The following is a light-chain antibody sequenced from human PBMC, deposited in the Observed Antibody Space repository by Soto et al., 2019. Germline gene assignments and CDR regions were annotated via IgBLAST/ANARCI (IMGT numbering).Light chain of an antibody. CDR1: QSVLYTSNNKNY. J-gene: IGKJ2*01. CDR2: WAS. CDR3: QQYYRPPHT. V-gene: IGKV4-1*01. Sequence: DIVLTQSPDSLAVSLGERATINCRSSQSVLYTSNNKNYLTWYQQKPGQPPKLLIYWASTRESGVPDRFSGSGSGTDFPLTISSLQAEDVAVYYCQQYYRPPHTFGQGTKLEIK.